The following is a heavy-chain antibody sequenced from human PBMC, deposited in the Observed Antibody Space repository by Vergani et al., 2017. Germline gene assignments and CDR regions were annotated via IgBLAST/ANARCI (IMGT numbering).Heavy chain of an antibody. CDR1: GYSISSGYY. V-gene: IGHV4-38-2*02. Sequence: QVQLQESGPGLVKPSETLSLTCTVSGYSISSGYYWGWIRQPPGKGLEWIWSIYHSGSTYYNPSLKSRVTISVDTSKNQFSLKLSSVTAADTAVYYCARDSXGYVWGSYEAWFDPWGQGTLVTVSS. CDR2: IYHSGST. J-gene: IGHJ5*02. CDR3: ARDSXGYVWGSYEAWFDP. D-gene: IGHD3-16*01.